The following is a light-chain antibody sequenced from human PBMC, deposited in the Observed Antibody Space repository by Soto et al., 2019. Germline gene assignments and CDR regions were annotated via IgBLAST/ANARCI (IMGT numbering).Light chain of an antibody. CDR3: QQSYGTPLP. CDR2: AAS. J-gene: IGKJ4*01. CDR1: QSISNY. V-gene: IGKV1-39*01. Sequence: DMEMTQSPSSLSASVGDRVTITCRASQSISNYLNWYQHTPGKVPKLLIYAASSLQSGVPTRFSGSGSGTDFTLTISSLQPEDFATYYCQQSYGTPLPFGGGTKIELK.